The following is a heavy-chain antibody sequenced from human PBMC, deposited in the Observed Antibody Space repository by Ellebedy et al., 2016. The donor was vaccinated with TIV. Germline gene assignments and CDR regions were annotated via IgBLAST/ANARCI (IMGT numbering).Heavy chain of an antibody. CDR2: IDNAGDT. Sequence: GESLKISXAASGFTFSRYDMHWVRQSTRKGLEWVAGIDNAGDTYYPGSVKGRFTISRENAKNSLYLQMNSLRVEDTAVYYCTRFEIISGGGYGMDVWGQGTTVTVSS. CDR1: GFTFSRYD. V-gene: IGHV3-13*01. J-gene: IGHJ6*02. D-gene: IGHD3-16*01. CDR3: TRFEIISGGGYGMDV.